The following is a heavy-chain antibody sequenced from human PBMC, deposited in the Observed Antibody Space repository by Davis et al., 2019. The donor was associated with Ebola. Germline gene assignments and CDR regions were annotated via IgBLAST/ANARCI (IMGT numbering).Heavy chain of an antibody. CDR1: GFTFSSYD. V-gene: IGHV3-13*01. D-gene: IGHD5-18*01. CDR3: AREHRRFVDTAMVLGGMDV. J-gene: IGHJ6*02. Sequence: GESLKISCAASGFTFSSYDMHWVRQATGKGLEWVSDIGTAGDTYYPGSVKGRFTISRENAKNSLYLQMNSLRAEDTAVYYCAREHRRFVDTAMVLGGMDVWGQGTTVTVSS. CDR2: IGTAGDT.